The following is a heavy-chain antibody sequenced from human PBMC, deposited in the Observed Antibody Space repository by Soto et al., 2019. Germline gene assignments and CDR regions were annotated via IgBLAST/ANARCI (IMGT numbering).Heavy chain of an antibody. V-gene: IGHV1-8*01. J-gene: IGHJ6*02. CDR2: MNPNSGNT. CDR1: GYTFTSYD. CDR3: ARGRSSSEYPSLYYYYGMDV. Sequence: QVQLVQSGAEVKKPGASVKVSCKASGYTFTSYDINWVRQATGQGLEWMGWMNPNSGNTGYAQKFQGRVTMTRNTSISTAYMELSSLRAEDTAVYYCARGRSSSEYPSLYYYYGMDVWCQGTTVTVSS. D-gene: IGHD6-13*01.